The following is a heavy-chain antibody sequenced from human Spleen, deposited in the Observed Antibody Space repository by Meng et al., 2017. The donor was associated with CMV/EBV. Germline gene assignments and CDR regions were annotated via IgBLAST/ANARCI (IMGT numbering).Heavy chain of an antibody. CDR3: TKTRNGYGGQDY. Sequence: GGFLRLSCVASGFAFGSYTMTWVRQSAEKGLETVAMVSAIDDSTYYADFVKGRFIISRDNSKNTVSLEMRSLTVEDTAIYYCTKTRNGYGGQDYWGQGALVTVSS. CDR1: GFAFGSYT. J-gene: IGHJ4*02. CDR2: VSAIDDST. D-gene: IGHD5-12*01. V-gene: IGHV3-23*01.